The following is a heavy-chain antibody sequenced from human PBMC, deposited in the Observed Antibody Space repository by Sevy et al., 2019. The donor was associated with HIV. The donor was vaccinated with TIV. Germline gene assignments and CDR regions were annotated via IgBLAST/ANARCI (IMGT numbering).Heavy chain of an antibody. CDR1: GYTLTELS. CDR3: ATDIVVGRDY. V-gene: IGHV1-24*01. CDR2: FDEDGET. D-gene: IGHD2-2*01. Sequence: ASLKVSCKVSGYTLTELSIHWVRQAPGKGLEWMGGFDEDGETIYAQKFQGRVTMTEDTSTDTAYMELSSLRSEDTAVYYCATDIVVGRDYWGQGTLVTVSS. J-gene: IGHJ4*02.